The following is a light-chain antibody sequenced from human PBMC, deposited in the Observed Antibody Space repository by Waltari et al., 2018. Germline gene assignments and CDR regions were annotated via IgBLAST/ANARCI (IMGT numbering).Light chain of an antibody. CDR2: AAS. Sequence: DIQMTQSPSSLSASAVHIVTSTCRASQRISNYLNCDQQKPVKAPNHLIYAASSLQSGVPSRFSGSGSGTEFTLTINSLQPEDFATYDCQQTYSPPRTFGQGTKVEVK. J-gene: IGKJ1*01. V-gene: IGKV1-39*01. CDR3: QQTYSPPRT. CDR1: QRISNY.